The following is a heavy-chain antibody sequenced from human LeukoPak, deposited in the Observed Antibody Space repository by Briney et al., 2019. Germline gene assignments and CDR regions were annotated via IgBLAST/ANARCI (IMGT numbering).Heavy chain of an antibody. V-gene: IGHV3-53*01. Sequence: GGSLRLSRAAFGFIVSSNYMSWVRQAPGKGLEWVSVIYTGGSTYYADSVKGRFTISRDNSKNTLYLQMNSLRAEDTAVYYCARAFGDYPIYYWGQGTLVTVSS. CDR2: IYTGGST. CDR3: ARAFGDYPIYY. D-gene: IGHD4-17*01. J-gene: IGHJ4*02. CDR1: GFIVSSNY.